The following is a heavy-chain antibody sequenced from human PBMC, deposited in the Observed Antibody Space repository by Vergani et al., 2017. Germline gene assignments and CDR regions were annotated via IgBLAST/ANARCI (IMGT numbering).Heavy chain of an antibody. CDR1: GFTFSSYW. J-gene: IGHJ6*03. CDR2: IKQDGSEK. V-gene: IGHV3-7*03. CDR3: ERTRTNRRGSKVEPASYYYMDV. Sequence: EVQLVESGGGLVQPGGSLRLSCAASGFTFSSYWMSWVRQAPGKGLEWVANIKQDGSEKYYVDSVKGRFTITRDNAKNSMYLQMNSLSAEATAVYYCERTRTNRRGSKVEPASYYYMDVWGKGTTVTVSS. D-gene: IGHD1-7*01.